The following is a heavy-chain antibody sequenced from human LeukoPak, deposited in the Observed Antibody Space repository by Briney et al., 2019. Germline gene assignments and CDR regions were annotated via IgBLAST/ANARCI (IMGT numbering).Heavy chain of an antibody. J-gene: IGHJ4*01. V-gene: IGHV3-23*01. CDR3: AKARVTTGYYMQVDY. CDR2: ISASGTT. CDR1: GFIFSTYA. Sequence: GGSLRLSCAASGFIFSTYAMTWVRQAPGKGLEWVSVISASGTTHYADSMKGRFTISRDNSKNTVYLQLSSPRPEDTAVYYCAKARVTTGYYMQVDYWGHGTLITVSS. D-gene: IGHD3-9*01.